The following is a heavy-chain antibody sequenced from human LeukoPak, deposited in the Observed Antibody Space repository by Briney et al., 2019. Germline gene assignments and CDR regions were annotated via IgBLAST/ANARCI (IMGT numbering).Heavy chain of an antibody. Sequence: ASVKVSCKASGYTLTGFYIHWVRQVPGQGLEWMGWINPNSGGTNYAQKFQGRVTMTRDTSISTAYMELSRLRSDDTAVYYCARGTYSSGWYDYWGQGTLVTVSS. D-gene: IGHD6-19*01. CDR1: GYTLTGFY. V-gene: IGHV1-2*02. J-gene: IGHJ4*02. CDR3: ARGTYSSGWYDY. CDR2: INPNSGGT.